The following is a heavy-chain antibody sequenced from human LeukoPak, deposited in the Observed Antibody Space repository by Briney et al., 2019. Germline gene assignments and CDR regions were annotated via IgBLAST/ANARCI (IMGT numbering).Heavy chain of an antibody. J-gene: IGHJ4*02. CDR1: GYTFTSYG. D-gene: IGHD2-15*01. V-gene: IGHV1-18*01. Sequence: ASVKVSCKASGYTFTSYGISWVRQAPGQGLEWMGWISAYSGNTNYAQKLQGRVTMTTDTSTSTAYMELRSLRSDDTAVYYCARDPQSTVVVVAANFDYWGQGTLVTVSS. CDR2: ISAYSGNT. CDR3: ARDPQSTVVVVAANFDY.